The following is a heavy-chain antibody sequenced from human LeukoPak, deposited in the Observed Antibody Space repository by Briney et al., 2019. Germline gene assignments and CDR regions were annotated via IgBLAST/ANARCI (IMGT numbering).Heavy chain of an antibody. Sequence: PGGSLRLSCAASGITLSLYWMSWVRQAPGKGLEWVANIKQDGSEKYYRDSVQGRFTISRDNAKNSLYLQMNSLRAEDTAVYYCARSGSGYFDYWGQGSLVTVSS. CDR2: IKQDGSEK. CDR3: ARSGSGYFDY. CDR1: GITLSLYW. V-gene: IGHV3-7*01. J-gene: IGHJ4*02.